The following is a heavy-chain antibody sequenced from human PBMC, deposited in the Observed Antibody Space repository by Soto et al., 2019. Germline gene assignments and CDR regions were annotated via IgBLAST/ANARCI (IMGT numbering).Heavy chain of an antibody. CDR3: AKTGGYYSGWYYFDY. D-gene: IGHD6-19*01. Sequence: GGSLRLSCAASGFTFSDYAMTWVRQAPGRGLEWVSTLSANGGTTYYADSVKGRFTISRDNSKNTLFLQMISLRVEDTALYYCAKTGGYYSGWYYFDYWGQGTLVTVSS. CDR2: LSANGGTT. CDR1: GFTFSDYA. V-gene: IGHV3-23*01. J-gene: IGHJ4*02.